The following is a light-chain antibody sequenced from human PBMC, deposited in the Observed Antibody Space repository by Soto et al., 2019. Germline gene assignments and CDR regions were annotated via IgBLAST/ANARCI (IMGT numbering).Light chain of an antibody. CDR2: GAS. CDR1: QSVSSSY. Sequence: EIEIPQCPATRSVPPGERATRSGRASQSVSSSYLAWYQQKPGQAPRLLIYGASSRATGIPDRFSGSGSGTDFTLTISRLEPEDFAAYYCQQYGSSPTTFGQGTKVDIK. V-gene: IGKV3-20*01. J-gene: IGKJ1*01. CDR3: QQYGSSPTT.